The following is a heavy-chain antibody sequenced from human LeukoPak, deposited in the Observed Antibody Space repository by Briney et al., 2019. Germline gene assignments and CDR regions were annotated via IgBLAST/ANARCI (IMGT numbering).Heavy chain of an antibody. J-gene: IGHJ4*02. CDR2: ISATGGST. CDR1: GFTFSSYA. D-gene: IGHD6-19*01. CDR3: AKATGYNSGPLDY. V-gene: IGHV3-23*01. Sequence: RGSLRLSSAASGFTFSSYAMNRVRRAPGKGLGWVSTISATGGSTYYADSVKGRFTISRDNSKNSLYTQMNSLRAEDTAVYYCAKATGYNSGPLDYWGQGTLVTVSS.